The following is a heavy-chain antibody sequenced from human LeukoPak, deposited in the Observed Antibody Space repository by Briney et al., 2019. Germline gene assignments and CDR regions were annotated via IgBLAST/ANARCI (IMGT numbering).Heavy chain of an antibody. CDR2: IYHSGST. J-gene: IGHJ4*02. D-gene: IGHD3-16*01. CDR3: ARGYLMYDYVWGSPEYFDY. V-gene: IGHV4-30-2*01. CDR1: GGSISSGGYS. Sequence: PSETLSLTCAVSGGSISSGGYSWSWIRQPPGKGLEWIGYIYHSGSTYYNPSLKSRVTISVDRSKNQFSLKLSSVTAADTAVYYCARGYLMYDYVWGSPEYFDYWGQATLVTVS.